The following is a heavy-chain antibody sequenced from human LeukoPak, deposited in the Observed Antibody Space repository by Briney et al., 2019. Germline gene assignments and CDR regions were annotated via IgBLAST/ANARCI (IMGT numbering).Heavy chain of an antibody. Sequence: PSETLSLTCTVSGGSISSGDYYWSWIRQPPGKGLEWIGYIYYSGSTHYNPSLKSRVTISVDTSKNQFSLKLSSVTAADTAVYYCARDNYYGSGNYFFDYWGQGTLVTVSS. D-gene: IGHD3-10*01. CDR2: IYYSGST. V-gene: IGHV4-31*03. CDR1: GGSISSGDYY. J-gene: IGHJ4*02. CDR3: ARDNYYGSGNYFFDY.